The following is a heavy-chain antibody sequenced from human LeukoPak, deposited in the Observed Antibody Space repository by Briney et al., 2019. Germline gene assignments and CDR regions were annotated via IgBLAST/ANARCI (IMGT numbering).Heavy chain of an antibody. V-gene: IGHV1-8*01. Sequence: ASVKVSCKASGYTFTSYDINWVRQATGQGLEWMGWMNSNSGNTGYAQKFQGRVTMTRNTSISTAYMELSSVRSADTAVYYCARGSGGSDAEYFQDWGQGTLVTVSS. J-gene: IGHJ1*01. CDR2: MNSNSGNT. CDR1: GYTFTSYD. D-gene: IGHD2-15*01. CDR3: ARGSGGSDAEYFQD.